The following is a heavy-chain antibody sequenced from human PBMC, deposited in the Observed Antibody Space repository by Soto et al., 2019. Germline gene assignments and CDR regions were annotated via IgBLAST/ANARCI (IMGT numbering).Heavy chain of an antibody. V-gene: IGHV1-18*01. D-gene: IGHD2-15*01. CDR1: GYTFSSYG. CDR3: ARDCSGGSCYSYYYYGMDV. CDR2: ISSYTGNT. Sequence: ASVKVSCKTSGYTFSSYGISWVRQAPGQGLEWMGWISSYTGNTNYAQKFQDRVTLTTDTSTRTAYMEMRSLRSDDTAVYYCARDCSGGSCYSYYYYGMDVWGQGTTVTVSS. J-gene: IGHJ6*02.